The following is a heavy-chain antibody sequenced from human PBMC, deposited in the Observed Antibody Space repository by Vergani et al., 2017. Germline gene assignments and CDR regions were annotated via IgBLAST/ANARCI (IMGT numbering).Heavy chain of an antibody. D-gene: IGHD1-7*01. Sequence: QITLKESGPTLVKPTQTLTLTCTFSGFSLNTRGVSVAWIRQPPGKALDWLALIYWNDDQHYSPSLNNRVTITKDTSKNQGVLTMTNMDYVDTGTYYCVYRKTECGTTGCFYPVYYYYDMDGWGKGTAVTVSS. CDR2: IYWNDDQ. CDR3: VYRKTECGTTGCFYPVYYYYDMDG. J-gene: IGHJ6*03. V-gene: IGHV2-5*04. CDR1: GFSLNTRGVS.